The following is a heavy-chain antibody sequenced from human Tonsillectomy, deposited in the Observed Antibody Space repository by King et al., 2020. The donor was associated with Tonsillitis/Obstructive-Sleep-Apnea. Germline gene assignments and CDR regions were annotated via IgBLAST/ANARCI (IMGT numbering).Heavy chain of an antibody. CDR3: ASRGAFDS. CDR2: ISSGGSTI. CDR1: GFTFSSYE. V-gene: IGHV3-48*03. D-gene: IGHD3-10*01. J-gene: IGHJ3*02. Sequence: VQLVESGGGLVQPGGSLRLSCAASGFTFSSYEMNWVRQDPGKGLEWVSYISSGGSTIYYADSVKGRFTISRDNAKNSLYLQMNSLRAEDTAIYYCASRGAFDSWGQGTMVTVSS.